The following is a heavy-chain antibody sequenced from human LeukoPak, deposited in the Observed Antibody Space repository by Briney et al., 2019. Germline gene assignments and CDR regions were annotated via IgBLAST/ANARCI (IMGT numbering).Heavy chain of an antibody. CDR2: IDPNGGGT. CDR1: GYTFTAYY. D-gene: IGHD6-13*01. J-gene: IGHJ4*02. V-gene: IGHV1-2*02. Sequence: ASVKVSCKASGYTFTAYYMHWVRQAPGQGLEWMGWIDPNGGGTTYAQKFQGRVTMARDTSITTAYMELSRLTSDDTAVYYCAGGGGIAAAGTRFDYWGQGTLVTVSS. CDR3: AGGGGIAAAGTRFDY.